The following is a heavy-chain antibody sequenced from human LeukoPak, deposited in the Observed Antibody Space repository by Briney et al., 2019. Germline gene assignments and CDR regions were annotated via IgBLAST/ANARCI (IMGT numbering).Heavy chain of an antibody. Sequence: GGSLRLSCAASGFTFSSYGMHWVRQAPGKGLEWVAVISYDGSNKYYADSVKGRFTISRDNSRNTLYLQMNSLRAEDTAAYYCAKSYCISTSCYFLFDYWGQGTLVTVSS. J-gene: IGHJ4*02. CDR1: GFTFSSYG. V-gene: IGHV3-30*18. CDR3: AKSYCISTSCYFLFDY. D-gene: IGHD2-2*01. CDR2: ISYDGSNK.